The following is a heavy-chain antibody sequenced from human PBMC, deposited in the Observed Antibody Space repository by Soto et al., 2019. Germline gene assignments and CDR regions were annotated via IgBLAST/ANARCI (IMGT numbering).Heavy chain of an antibody. D-gene: IGHD6-25*01. CDR3: ATDAIETEKRLGLDY. CDR1: GGTFSSYA. Sequence: ASVKVSCKASGGTFSSYAISWVRQAPGQGLEWMGGIIPIFGTANYAQKFQGRVTITADESTSTAYMELSSLRSEDTAVYYCATDAIETEKRLGLDYWGHGTLVTVSS. CDR2: IIPIFGTA. V-gene: IGHV1-69*13. J-gene: IGHJ4*01.